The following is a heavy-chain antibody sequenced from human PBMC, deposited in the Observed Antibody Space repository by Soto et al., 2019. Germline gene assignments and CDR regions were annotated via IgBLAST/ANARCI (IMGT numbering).Heavy chain of an antibody. V-gene: IGHV3-23*01. J-gene: IGHJ6*02. Sequence: EVQLLESGGGLVQPGGSLRLSCAASGFTFSSYAMSWVRQAPGKGLEWVSSISTSGGSTYYADSVKGRFTTSRDNPNNTLYLQMNSLRAEDTAVYYCSLSDRYYGMDVWGLGTTVTVSS. CDR2: ISTSGGST. CDR3: SLSDRYYGMDV. CDR1: GFTFSSYA.